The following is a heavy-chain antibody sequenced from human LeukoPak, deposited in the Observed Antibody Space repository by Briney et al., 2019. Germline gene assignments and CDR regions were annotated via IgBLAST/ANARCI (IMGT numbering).Heavy chain of an antibody. CDR3: ATGSQIREADY. CDR1: AFTISDYY. CDR2: ISGGSDDI. J-gene: IGHJ4*02. V-gene: IGHV3-11*03. Sequence: GGSLRLSCVVSAFTISDYYMGWLRQAPGKGLEWLSYISGGSDDINYAASVEGRFTVSSDNTKKSLYLQMNSLRAEDTAVYYCATGSQIREADYWGQGILVTVSS. D-gene: IGHD5-24*01.